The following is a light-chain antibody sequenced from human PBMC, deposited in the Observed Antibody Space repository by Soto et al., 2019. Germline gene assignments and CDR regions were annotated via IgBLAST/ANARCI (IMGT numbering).Light chain of an antibody. CDR1: QSLLHSNGHKY. J-gene: IGKJ2*01. V-gene: IGKV2-28*01. CDR2: LGS. Sequence: DIVMTQSPLSLPITPEEPASISCRSSQSLLHSNGHKYLDWYLQKPGQSPQLLIYLGSNRASGVPDRFSGSGSGTDLTLKISRVEAEDVGVYYCMQALQTPYTFGQGTKLVIK. CDR3: MQALQTPYT.